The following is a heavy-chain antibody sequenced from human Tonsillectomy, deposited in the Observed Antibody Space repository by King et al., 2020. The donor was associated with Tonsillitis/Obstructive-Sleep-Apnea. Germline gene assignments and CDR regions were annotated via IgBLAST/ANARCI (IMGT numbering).Heavy chain of an antibody. J-gene: IGHJ6*03. D-gene: IGHD1-26*01. CDR1: GFTFSSYA. V-gene: IGHV3-30*01. Sequence: VQLVESGGGVVQPGRSLRLSCAASGFTFSSYAMHWVRQFPGKGLEWLAVISSDGSHKYYADSVKGRFTISRDNSKNTVYLQMNSLRAEDTAEYYCARDWHAIVSGYMDVWGKGTTVTVSS. CDR2: ISSDGSHK. CDR3: ARDWHAIVSGYMDV.